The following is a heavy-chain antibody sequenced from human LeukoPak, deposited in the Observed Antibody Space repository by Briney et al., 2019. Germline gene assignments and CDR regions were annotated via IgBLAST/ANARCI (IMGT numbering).Heavy chain of an antibody. CDR3: TKEGGDIVVLPEAHAFDI. D-gene: IGHD2-2*01. CDR2: ISSSGTYM. V-gene: IGHV3-21*01. J-gene: IGHJ3*02. CDR1: GFTFRSSS. Sequence: GGSLRLSCTASGFTFRSSSFNWVRQVQGKGLEWVSSISSSGTYMYYADSVEGRFTISRDNSKNTLYLQMNSLRDEDTAVYYCTKEGGDIVVLPEAHAFDIWGQGTMVTVSS.